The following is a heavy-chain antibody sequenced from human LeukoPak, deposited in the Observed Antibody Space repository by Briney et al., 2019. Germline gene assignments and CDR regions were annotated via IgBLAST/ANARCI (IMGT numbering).Heavy chain of an antibody. V-gene: IGHV5-51*01. Sequence: GESLKISCKGSGYSFTSYWIGWVRQIPGKGLEWMGIIYPGDSDTRYSPSFQGQVTISADKSISTAYLQWSSLKASDTAMYYCARHGDIAAATFEYWGQGNLVTVSS. D-gene: IGHD6-13*01. CDR1: GYSFTSYW. J-gene: IGHJ4*02. CDR3: ARHGDIAAATFEY. CDR2: IYPGDSDT.